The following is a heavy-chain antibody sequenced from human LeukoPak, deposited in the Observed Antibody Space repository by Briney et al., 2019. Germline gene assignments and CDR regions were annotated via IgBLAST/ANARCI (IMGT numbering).Heavy chain of an antibody. Sequence: SETLSLTCTVSGGSISSYYWSWIRQPPGKGLEWIGYIYYSGSTNYNPSLKSRVTISVDTSKNQFSLKLSSVTAADTAVYYCARARGVTTPFDYWGQGTRVTVSS. D-gene: IGHD4-17*01. CDR2: IYYSGST. CDR3: ARARGVTTPFDY. CDR1: GGSISSYY. V-gene: IGHV4-59*01. J-gene: IGHJ4*02.